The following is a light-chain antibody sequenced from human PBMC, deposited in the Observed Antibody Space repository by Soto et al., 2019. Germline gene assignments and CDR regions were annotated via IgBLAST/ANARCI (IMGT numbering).Light chain of an antibody. CDR2: DAS. CDR3: QHHNDYFYT. J-gene: IGKJ2*01. Sequence: DIPMTQSPSTLSAFVGDRVTITCRASQSIGTWLAWYQQKPGKAPKFLIYDASRLESGVPPRFSGSGSGTEFTLTISSLQPDDFATYYCQHHNDYFYTFGQGTKLQIK. V-gene: IGKV1-5*01. CDR1: QSIGTW.